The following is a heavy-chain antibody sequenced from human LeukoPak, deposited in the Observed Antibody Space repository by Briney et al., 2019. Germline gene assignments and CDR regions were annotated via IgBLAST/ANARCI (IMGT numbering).Heavy chain of an antibody. CDR1: GFSLSTSGEA. Sequence: ESGPTLVKPTQTLTLTCTFSGFSLSTSGEAVGWIRQPPGKALEWLALIYWIDDKRYGPSLKSRLTITKDTSKNQVVLTMTNMDPVDTATYYCSQRGGPWGQGTLVTVSS. CDR2: IYWIDDK. CDR3: SQRGGP. D-gene: IGHD2-15*01. V-gene: IGHV2-5*01. J-gene: IGHJ5*02.